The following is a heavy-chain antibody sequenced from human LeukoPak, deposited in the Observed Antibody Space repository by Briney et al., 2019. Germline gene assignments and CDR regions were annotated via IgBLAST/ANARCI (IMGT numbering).Heavy chain of an antibody. D-gene: IGHD4-11*01. V-gene: IGHV3-23*01. CDR3: AKDHDSNYVWAGKYYFDY. CDR1: GFTFSSYA. J-gene: IGHJ4*02. Sequence: TGGSLRLSCAASGFTFSSYAMSWVRQAPGKGLEWASAISGSGGSTYYADSVKGRFTISRDNSRNTLYLQMNSLRAEDTAVYYCAKDHDSNYVWAGKYYFDYWGQGTLVTVSS. CDR2: ISGSGGST.